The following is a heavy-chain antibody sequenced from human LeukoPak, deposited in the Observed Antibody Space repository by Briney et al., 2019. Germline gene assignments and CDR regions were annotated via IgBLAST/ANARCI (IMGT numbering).Heavy chain of an antibody. CDR3: ARLFKYCSGGSCYSGGNFDY. J-gene: IGHJ4*02. Sequence: SETLSLTCTVSGGSISSYYWSWIRQPPGKGLEWIGYIYYSGSTNYNPSLKSRVTISVDTSKNQFSLKLSSVTAADTAVYYCARLFKYCSGGSCYSGGNFDYWGQGTLVTVSS. CDR1: GGSISSYY. D-gene: IGHD2-15*01. CDR2: IYYSGST. V-gene: IGHV4-59*01.